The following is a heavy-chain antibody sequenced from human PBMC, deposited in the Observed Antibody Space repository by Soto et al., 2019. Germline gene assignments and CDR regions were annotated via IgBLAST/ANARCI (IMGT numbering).Heavy chain of an antibody. Sequence: VQLVESGGGLVKPGGSLRLSCAASGLSVSYAWMDWVRQAPGKGLEWVAVISYDGSNKYYADSVKGRFTISRDNSKNTLYLQMNTVRAEDTAVYYCWYYYGSGTLANFDYWGQGTLVTVSP. CDR2: ISYDGSNK. D-gene: IGHD3-10*01. CDR1: GLSVSYAW. CDR3: WYYYGSGTLANFDY. J-gene: IGHJ4*02. V-gene: IGHV3-30*03.